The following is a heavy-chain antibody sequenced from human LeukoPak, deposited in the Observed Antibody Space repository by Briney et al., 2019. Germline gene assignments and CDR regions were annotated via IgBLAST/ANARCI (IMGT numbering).Heavy chain of an antibody. V-gene: IGHV3-72*01. CDR1: GFTFSDHY. CDR3: TRVLGYSYGPIDY. Sequence: RGGSQRLSCAPSGFTFSDHYMDWARQAPGKGLEWVGRTRNKANSYYTQYAASVKGRFTISRDDSKNSLFLQMNNLETEDTAVYYCTRVLGYSYGPIDYWGQGTLVTVSS. J-gene: IGHJ4*02. CDR2: TRNKANSYYT. D-gene: IGHD5-18*01.